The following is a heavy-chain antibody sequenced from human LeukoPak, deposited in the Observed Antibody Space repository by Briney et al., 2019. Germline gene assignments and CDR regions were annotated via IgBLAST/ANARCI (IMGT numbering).Heavy chain of an antibody. J-gene: IGHJ3*02. CDR2: ISAYNGNT. Sequence: ASVKVSCKASGYTFTSYGISWVRQAPGQGLEWMGWISAYNGNTNYAQKLQGRVTMTTDTSTSTVYMELRSLRSDDTAVYYCARENGYQNAFDIWGQGTMVTVSS. CDR3: ARENGYQNAFDI. D-gene: IGHD6-13*01. V-gene: IGHV1-18*01. CDR1: GYTFTSYG.